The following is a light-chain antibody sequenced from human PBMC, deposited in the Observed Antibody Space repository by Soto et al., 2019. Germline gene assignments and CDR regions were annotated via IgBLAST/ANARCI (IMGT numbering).Light chain of an antibody. CDR1: QAIDSW. V-gene: IGKV1-8*01. J-gene: IGKJ4*01. CDR2: AAS. CDR3: QQYYSFPLT. Sequence: IQMTQSPSSVSASVGDRVTITCRASQAIDSWLAWYQQKPGEAPKLLIYAASTLQSGVPSRFSGSGSGTDFTLTISCLQSEDFATYYCQQYYSFPLTFGGGTKVEIK.